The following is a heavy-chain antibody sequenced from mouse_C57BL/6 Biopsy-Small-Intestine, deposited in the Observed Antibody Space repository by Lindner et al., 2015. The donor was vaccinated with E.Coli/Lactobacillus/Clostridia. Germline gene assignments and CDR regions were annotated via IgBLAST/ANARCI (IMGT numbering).Heavy chain of an antibody. CDR3: ARAQGSSFEGFDP. D-gene: IGHD3-2*02. J-gene: IGHJ4*01. CDR2: INSGNDNT. Sequence: SVKVSCKASGYTFTTYGMHWVRQAPGQRLEWMGWINSGNDNTKYSQKFQGRVTMNTDASMSTVYMELTSLRSDDTAVYYCARAQGSSFEGFDPWGQGTLVTVSS. CDR1: GYTFTTYG. V-gene: IGHV1-4*01.